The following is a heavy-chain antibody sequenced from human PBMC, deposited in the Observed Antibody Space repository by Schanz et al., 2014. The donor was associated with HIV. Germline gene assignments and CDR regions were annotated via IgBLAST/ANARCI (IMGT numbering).Heavy chain of an antibody. CDR2: VNPKSGNT. CDR1: GYSFTSYD. Sequence: QVQLVQSGAEVQKPGASVKVSCKASGYSFTSYDINWVRQATGQGLEWMGWVNPKSGNTGYAQKFQGRVTMTRNTSISTAYMELSSLGSEDTAVYYCARGQDWPGPQLDHWGHGTLVIVSS. J-gene: IGHJ5*02. V-gene: IGHV1-8*02. CDR3: ARGQDWPGPQLDH. D-gene: IGHD3-9*01.